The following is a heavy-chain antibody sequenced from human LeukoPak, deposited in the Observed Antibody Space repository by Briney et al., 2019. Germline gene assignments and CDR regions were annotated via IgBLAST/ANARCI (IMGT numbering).Heavy chain of an antibody. CDR3: ARPYDFWSGSYDAFDI. CDR2: IIPIFGTA. J-gene: IGHJ3*02. Sequence: SVKVSCKASGGTFSSYAISWVRQAPGQGLEWMGRIIPIFGTANYAQKFQGRVTITTDESASTAYMELSSLRSEDTAAYYCARPYDFWSGSYDAFDIWGQGTMVTVSS. CDR1: GGTFSSYA. V-gene: IGHV1-69*05. D-gene: IGHD3-3*01.